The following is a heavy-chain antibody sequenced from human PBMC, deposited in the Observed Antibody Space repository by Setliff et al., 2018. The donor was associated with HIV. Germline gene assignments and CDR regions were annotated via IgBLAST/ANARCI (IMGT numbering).Heavy chain of an antibody. D-gene: IGHD3-10*01. CDR1: GFNMAAYW. J-gene: IGHJ4*02. Sequence: GESLTISCAGSGFNMAAYWIAWVRQMPGEGLEWMGIIYVGDSDVRYGPSFQGQVTISADNSISTAYLEWSSLKASDTAIYYCARLADTSAYYFDFWGQGTPGTVS. V-gene: IGHV5-51*01. CDR2: IYVGDSDV. CDR3: ARLADTSAYYFDF.